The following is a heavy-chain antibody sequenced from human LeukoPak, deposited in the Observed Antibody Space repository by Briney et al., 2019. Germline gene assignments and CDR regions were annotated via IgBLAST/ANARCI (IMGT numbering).Heavy chain of an antibody. D-gene: IGHD2-2*01. CDR2: IHYSGNT. J-gene: IGHJ5*02. CDR1: GGSISSHF. V-gene: IGHV4-59*11. Sequence: PSETLSLTCTVSGGSISSHFWTWIRQPPGKGLEWIGYIHYSGNTNYNPSLKSRLSISVDTSKNEFSLKLTSVTAADTAVYYCARDFLECSPASCLNWFDPWGQGTLVTVFS. CDR3: ARDFLECSPASCLNWFDP.